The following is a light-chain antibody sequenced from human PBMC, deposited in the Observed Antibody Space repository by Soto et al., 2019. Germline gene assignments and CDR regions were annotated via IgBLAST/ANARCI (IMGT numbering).Light chain of an antibody. CDR2: AAS. CDR1: QSISTY. V-gene: IGKV1-39*01. CDR3: QQSSSAPLT. J-gene: IGKJ3*01. Sequence: DIQMTQSPSSLSASEGDRVTITCRASQSISTYLNWYQQKPGKAPKLLIYAASSLQSGVPSRFSGSGSGTEFTLTISSLQPEDFAICYCQQSSSAPLTFGHGTNVDIK.